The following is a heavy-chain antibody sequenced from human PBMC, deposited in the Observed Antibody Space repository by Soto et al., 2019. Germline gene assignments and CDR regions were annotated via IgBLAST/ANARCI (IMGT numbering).Heavy chain of an antibody. Sequence: ASVKVSCKASGYTFTSYAMHWVRQAPGQRLEWMGWINAGNGNTKYSQKFQGRVTITRDTSASTAYMELSSLRSEDTAVYYCARWVDIVVVPAANDDAFDTWGQGTMVSVSS. CDR2: INAGNGNT. J-gene: IGHJ3*02. CDR3: ARWVDIVVVPAANDDAFDT. CDR1: GYTFTSYA. V-gene: IGHV1-3*01. D-gene: IGHD2-2*01.